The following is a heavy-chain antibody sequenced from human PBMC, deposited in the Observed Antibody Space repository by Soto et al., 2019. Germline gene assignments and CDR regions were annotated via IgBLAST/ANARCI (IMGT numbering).Heavy chain of an antibody. D-gene: IGHD3-9*01. CDR1: GYTFTSYA. J-gene: IGHJ4*02. CDR3: ARDPGAYDILTAILDY. Sequence: ASVKVSCKASGYTFTSYAMHWVRQAPGQRLEWMGWINAGNGNTKYSQKFQGRVTITRDTSASTAYMELSSLRSEDTAVYYCARDPGAYDILTAILDYWGQGTLVTVSS. CDR2: INAGNGNT. V-gene: IGHV1-3*01.